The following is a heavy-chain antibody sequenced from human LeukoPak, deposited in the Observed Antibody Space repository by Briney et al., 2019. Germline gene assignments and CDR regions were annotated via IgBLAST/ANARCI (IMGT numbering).Heavy chain of an antibody. V-gene: IGHV1-69*04. CDR1: GGTFSSYA. J-gene: IGHJ5*02. Sequence: SVKVSCKASGGTFSSYAISWVRQAPRQGLEWMGRIIPILGIANYAQKFQGRVTITADKSTSTAYMELSSLRSEDTAVYYCARSPYYDFWSGYPNWFDPWGQGTLVTVSS. D-gene: IGHD3-3*01. CDR2: IIPILGIA. CDR3: ARSPYYDFWSGYPNWFDP.